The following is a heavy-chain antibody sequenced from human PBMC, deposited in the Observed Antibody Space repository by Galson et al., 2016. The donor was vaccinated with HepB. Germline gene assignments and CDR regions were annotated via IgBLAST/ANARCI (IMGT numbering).Heavy chain of an antibody. V-gene: IGHV3-53*01. CDR2: IFSGGTT. D-gene: IGHD2-2*01. CDR3: ARTSYRECTGTRCVNFRYYYYYMDV. Sequence: SLRLSCAASGFTVSSYYMSWVRQAPGKGLEWVSVIFSGGTTYYADSVEGRFTIDRDDSMNTLYLQMNSLPAEDTAVYVCARTSYRECTGTRCVNFRYYYYYMDVWGKGTTVTVSS. CDR1: GFTVSSYY. J-gene: IGHJ6*03.